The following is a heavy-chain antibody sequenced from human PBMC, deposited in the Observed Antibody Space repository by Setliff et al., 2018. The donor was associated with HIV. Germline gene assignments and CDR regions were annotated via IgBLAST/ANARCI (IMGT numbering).Heavy chain of an antibody. CDR2: IYVYNSERT. CDR1: GGSFSGYY. J-gene: IGHJ4*02. CDR3: ARAVNFDY. V-gene: IGHV4-59*01. Sequence: SETLSLTCSVSGGSFSGYYWSWIRQPPGKGLERIGYIYVYNSERTNYNPSLTSRVTISVDTSRNQFSLKLTSVTAADTAIYYCARAVNFDYWGQGTQVTVSS. D-gene: IGHD6-19*01.